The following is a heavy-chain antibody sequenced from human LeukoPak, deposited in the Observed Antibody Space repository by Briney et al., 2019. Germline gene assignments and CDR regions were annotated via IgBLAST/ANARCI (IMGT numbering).Heavy chain of an antibody. CDR3: ARRQGYADDAFDI. J-gene: IGHJ3*02. V-gene: IGHV4-34*01. Sequence: SETLSLTCAVYGGSFSGHYWSWIRQPPGKGLEWIGEINHSGSTNYNPSLKSRVTISVDTSKNQFSLKLSSVTAADTAVYYCARRQGYADDAFDIWGQGTMVTVSS. CDR1: GGSFSGHY. CDR2: INHSGST. D-gene: IGHD5-12*01.